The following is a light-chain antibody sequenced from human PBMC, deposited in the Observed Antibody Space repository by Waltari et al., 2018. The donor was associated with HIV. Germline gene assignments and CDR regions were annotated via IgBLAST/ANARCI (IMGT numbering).Light chain of an antibody. CDR2: GAS. V-gene: IGKV3-15*01. CDR1: QSINNN. J-gene: IGKJ3*01. CDR3: QQYNNWPGIT. Sequence: EILMTQSPATLSVSPGERATLSCRASQSINNNLAWYQQKPGQAPRLPIYGASTGATGVPARFSGSGSGTEFTLTISSLQSEDFAVYYCQQYNNWPGITFGPGTKVDIK.